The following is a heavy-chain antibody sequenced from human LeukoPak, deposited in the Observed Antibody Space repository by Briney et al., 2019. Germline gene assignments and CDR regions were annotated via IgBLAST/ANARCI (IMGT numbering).Heavy chain of an antibody. CDR2: IYSAGST. D-gene: IGHD3-22*01. J-gene: IGHJ3*02. V-gene: IGHV3-53*01. CDR1: GFTVSNNY. CDR3: ARDSRQDYYDSSGYLWFAFDI. Sequence: GGSLRLSCAASGFTVSNNYMSWVRQAPGKGLEWVSGIYSAGSTYYADSVKGRFTISRDNSKNTLYLQMNSLRAEDTAVYYCARDSRQDYYDSSGYLWFAFDIWGRGTMVTVSS.